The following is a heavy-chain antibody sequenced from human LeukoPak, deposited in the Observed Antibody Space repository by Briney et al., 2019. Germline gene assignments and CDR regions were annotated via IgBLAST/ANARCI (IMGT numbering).Heavy chain of an antibody. V-gene: IGHV4-59*12. J-gene: IGHJ4*02. CDR3: ARDRYSSSFDYFDY. D-gene: IGHD6-6*01. Sequence: SETLSLTCTVSGGSISSYYWSWIRQPPGKGLKWIGYIYYSGSTNYNPSLKSRVTISVDTSKNQFSLQLNSVTPEDTAVYYCARDRYSSSFDYFDYWGQGTLVTVSS. CDR1: GGSISSYY. CDR2: IYYSGST.